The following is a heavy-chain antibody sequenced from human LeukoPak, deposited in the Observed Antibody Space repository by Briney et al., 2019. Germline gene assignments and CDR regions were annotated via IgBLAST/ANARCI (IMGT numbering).Heavy chain of an antibody. Sequence: SVRVSCKASGGSFSDYPINWVRQAPGQGLEWLGGIIPKYSASNYAQAFQGRVTITADESTNTVYMEMSGLRPDDTAVYYCVRPDRIFGVPAAFDAWGQGTLVAVSS. J-gene: IGHJ3*01. D-gene: IGHD3-3*02. V-gene: IGHV1-69*13. CDR2: IIPKYSAS. CDR1: GGSFSDYP. CDR3: VRPDRIFGVPAAFDA.